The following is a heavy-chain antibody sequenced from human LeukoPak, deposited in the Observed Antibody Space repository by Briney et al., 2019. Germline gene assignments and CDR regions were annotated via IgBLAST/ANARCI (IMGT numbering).Heavy chain of an antibody. J-gene: IGHJ6*03. V-gene: IGHV1-69*06. CDR1: GGTFSSYA. D-gene: IGHD1-1*01. Sequence: ASVKVSCKASGGTFSSYAISWVRQAPGQGLEWMGGIIPIFGTANYAQKFQGRVTITADKSTSTAYMELSSLRAEDTAVYFCAKEYGYDYNYFYSMDVWGKGTTVTISS. CDR2: IIPIFGTA. CDR3: AKEYGYDYNYFYSMDV.